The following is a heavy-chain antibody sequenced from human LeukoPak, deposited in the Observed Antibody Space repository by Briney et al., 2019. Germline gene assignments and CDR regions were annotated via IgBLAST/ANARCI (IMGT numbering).Heavy chain of an antibody. CDR2: INAGNDNT. CDR3: ARATWIQLWSFDY. J-gene: IGHJ4*02. Sequence: ASVKVSCKASGYTFTSYAMHWVRQAPGQRLEWMGWINAGNDNTKYSQKFQGRVTITRDTSASTAYMELSSLRSEDTAVYYCARATWIQLWSFDYWGQGTLVTVSS. D-gene: IGHD5-18*01. CDR1: GYTFTSYA. V-gene: IGHV1-3*01.